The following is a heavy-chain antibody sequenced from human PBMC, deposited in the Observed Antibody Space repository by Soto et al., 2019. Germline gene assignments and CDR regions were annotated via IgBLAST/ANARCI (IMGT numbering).Heavy chain of an antibody. J-gene: IGHJ6*02. CDR2: ISGSGGST. Sequence: GGSLRLSCAASGFTFSSYAMSWVRQAPGKGLEWVSAISGSGGSTYYADSVKGRFTISRDNSKNTLYLQMNSLRAEDTAVYYCAKEICSSTSCYHRRVYYYGMDVWGQGTTVTVSS. V-gene: IGHV3-23*01. D-gene: IGHD2-2*01. CDR3: AKEICSSTSCYHRRVYYYGMDV. CDR1: GFTFSSYA.